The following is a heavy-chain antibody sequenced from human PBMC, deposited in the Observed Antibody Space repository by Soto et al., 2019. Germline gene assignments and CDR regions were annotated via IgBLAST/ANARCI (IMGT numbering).Heavy chain of an antibody. CDR1: GGSFSGYY. D-gene: IGHD6-6*01. Sequence: QVQLQQWGAGLLKPSETLSLTCAVYGGSFSGYYWSWIRQPPGKGLEWIGEINHSGSTNYNPSLKRRVTISVDTSKNQFSLKLSSVTAADTAVYYCARGSSIAARRGRYFDYWGQGTLVTVSS. CDR3: ARGSSIAARRGRYFDY. J-gene: IGHJ4*02. V-gene: IGHV4-34*01. CDR2: INHSGST.